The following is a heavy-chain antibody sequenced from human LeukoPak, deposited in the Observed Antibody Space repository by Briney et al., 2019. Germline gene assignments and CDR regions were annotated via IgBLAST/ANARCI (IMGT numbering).Heavy chain of an antibody. V-gene: IGHV4-59*12. CDR2: IYYSGST. CDR3: AREPIASGAFDI. CDR1: GGSISSYY. D-gene: IGHD1-26*01. J-gene: IGHJ3*02. Sequence: SETLSLTCTVSGGSISSYYWSWIRQPPGKGLEWIGYIYYSGSTNYNPSLKSRVTISVDKSKNQFSLKLSSVTAADTAVYYCAREPIASGAFDIWGQGTMVTVSS.